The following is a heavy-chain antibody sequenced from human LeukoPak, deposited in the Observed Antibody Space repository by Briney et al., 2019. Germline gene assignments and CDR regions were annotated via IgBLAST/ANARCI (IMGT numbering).Heavy chain of an antibody. CDR1: GFTSSSYA. V-gene: IGHV3-23*01. Sequence: GGSLRLSCAASGFTSSSYAMSWVRQAPGKGLEWVSTISGGGGTPYYADSVKGRFTISRDNSKNTLFLQMNSLRVEDTAVYYCARYPIEWELGAFDIWGQGTMVTVSS. CDR3: ARYPIEWELGAFDI. CDR2: ISGGGGTP. D-gene: IGHD1-26*01. J-gene: IGHJ3*02.